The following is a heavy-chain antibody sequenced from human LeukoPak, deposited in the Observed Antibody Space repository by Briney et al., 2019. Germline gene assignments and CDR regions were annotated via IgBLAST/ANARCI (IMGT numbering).Heavy chain of an antibody. D-gene: IGHD3-3*01. CDR2: ISSVVDKK. J-gene: IGHJ4*02. CDR3: AKGTVRFLEWSQRGYFDY. V-gene: IGHV3-23*01. Sequence: GGSLRLSCAASGFTFSNYGMNWVRQAPGKGLEWVSSISSVVDKKYHADSVKGRFTISRDNYKNTLYLQMNGLRAEDTAVYYCAKGTVRFLEWSQRGYFDYWGQGILVTVSS. CDR1: GFTFSNYG.